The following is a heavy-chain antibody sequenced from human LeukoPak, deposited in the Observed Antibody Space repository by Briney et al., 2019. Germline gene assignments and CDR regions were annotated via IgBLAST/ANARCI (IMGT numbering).Heavy chain of an antibody. CDR2: IYYSGST. CDR1: GGSISSGGYY. V-gene: IGHV4-31*03. J-gene: IGHJ3*02. D-gene: IGHD5-12*01. Sequence: SETLSLTCTVSGGSISSGGYYWSWIRQHPGKGLEWIGYIYYSGSTYYNPSLKGRVTISVDTSKNQFSLKLSSVTAANTAVYYCARTLYSGYEPHAFDIWGQGTMVTVSS. CDR3: ARTLYSGYEPHAFDI.